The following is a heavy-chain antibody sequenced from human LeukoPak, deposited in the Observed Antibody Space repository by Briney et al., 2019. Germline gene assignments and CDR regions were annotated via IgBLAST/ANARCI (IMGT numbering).Heavy chain of an antibody. V-gene: IGHV1-69*05. D-gene: IGHD6-6*01. CDR1: GGTFSDYT. Sequence: SVKVSCKASGGTFSDYTISWVRQAPGQGLEWMGGIIPISGTTNYAQKFQGRVTITTDESTSTAYMDLSSLRSDDTAMYYCAREKSLADRNWFFDLWGRGTLVTVSS. CDR3: AREKSLADRNWFFDL. J-gene: IGHJ2*01. CDR2: IIPISGTT.